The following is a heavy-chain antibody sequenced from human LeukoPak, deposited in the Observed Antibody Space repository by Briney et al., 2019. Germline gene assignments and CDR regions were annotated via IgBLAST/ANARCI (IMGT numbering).Heavy chain of an antibody. CDR1: GGSGSSDS. J-gene: IGHJ6*03. V-gene: IGHV4-59*02. CDR3: ARRTRSFSYTYGDAYYYYMDV. Sequence: SETLSLTCTVSGGSGSSDSWSWIRQPPGPGLEWIGYISYSGSTSYNPSLTSRVTISVDPSKSQLSLKLRSVTAADTAVYYCARRTRSFSYTYGDAYYYYMDVWGKGTTVIVS. CDR2: ISYSGST. D-gene: IGHD5-18*01.